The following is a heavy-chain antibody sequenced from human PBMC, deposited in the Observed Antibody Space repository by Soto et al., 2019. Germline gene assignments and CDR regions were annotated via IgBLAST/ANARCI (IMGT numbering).Heavy chain of an antibody. D-gene: IGHD6-13*01. CDR2: TYYRSKWYN. CDR1: GDSVSSNSAA. CDR3: SRDEIPLLDIAGAGIGMDV. V-gene: IGHV6-1*01. Sequence: SQTLSLTCAISGDSVSSNSAAWNWIRQSPSRGLEWLGRTYYRSKWYNDYAVSVKSRITINPDTSKNQFSLQLNSVTPEDTAVYFCSRDEIPLLDIAGAGIGMDVWGQGTTVTVS. J-gene: IGHJ6*02.